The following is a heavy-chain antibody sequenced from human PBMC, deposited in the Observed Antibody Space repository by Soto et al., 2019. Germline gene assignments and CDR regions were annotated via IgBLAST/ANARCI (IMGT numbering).Heavy chain of an antibody. V-gene: IGHV3-23*01. Sequence: GGSLRLSCAASGFTFSSYAMSWVRQAPGKGLEWVSAISGSGGSTYYADSVKGRFTISRDNSKNTLYLQMNSLRAEDTAVYYCAKDTERGYYDILTGYYFDYWGQGTLVTVSS. CDR1: GFTFSSYA. CDR2: ISGSGGST. D-gene: IGHD3-9*01. J-gene: IGHJ4*02. CDR3: AKDTERGYYDILTGYYFDY.